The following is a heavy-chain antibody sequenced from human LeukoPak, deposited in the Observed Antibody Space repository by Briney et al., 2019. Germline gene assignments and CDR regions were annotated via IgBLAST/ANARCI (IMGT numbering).Heavy chain of an antibody. J-gene: IGHJ3*02. V-gene: IGHV4-59*01. CDR1: GGSISSYY. CDR2: IHYSGST. CDR3: AKSNGYGLVDI. Sequence: SETVSLTCSVSGGSISSYYWGWIRQPPEKGLEWIGYIHYSGSTSYNPSLKSRVTMSIDTSKNQFSLKVGSVTAADTAVYYCAKSNGYGLVDIWGQGTMVTVSS. D-gene: IGHD3-10*01.